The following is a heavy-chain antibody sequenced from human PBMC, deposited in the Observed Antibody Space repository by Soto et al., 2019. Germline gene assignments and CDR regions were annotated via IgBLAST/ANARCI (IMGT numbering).Heavy chain of an antibody. CDR2: ISYSGRLT. Sequence: GGSLRLSCAASGLMFSNYAMSWVRQAPGKGLEWVSVISYSGRLTYYADSAKGRFTISRDNSNNTLYLQMNSLRAEDTAVYYWAKVPLGLSVLVPAAIRWFDPWGQGTLVTVSS. J-gene: IGHJ5*02. V-gene: IGHV3-23*01. D-gene: IGHD2-2*01. CDR3: AKVPLGLSVLVPAAIRWFDP. CDR1: GLMFSNYA.